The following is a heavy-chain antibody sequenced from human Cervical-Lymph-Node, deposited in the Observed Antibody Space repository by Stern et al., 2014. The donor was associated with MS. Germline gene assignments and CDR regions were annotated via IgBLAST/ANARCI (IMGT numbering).Heavy chain of an antibody. V-gene: IGHV4-59*01. CDR2: IYYSGST. J-gene: IGHJ6*02. CDR3: ARAPGSYYYYYGMDV. Sequence: VQLVESGPGLVKPSETLPLTCTVSGGSISSYYWSWIRQPPGKGLEWIGYIYYSGSTNYNPSLKSRVTISVDTSKNQFSLKLSSVTAADTAVYYCARAPGSYYYYYGMDVWGQGTTVTVSS. CDR1: GGSISSYY.